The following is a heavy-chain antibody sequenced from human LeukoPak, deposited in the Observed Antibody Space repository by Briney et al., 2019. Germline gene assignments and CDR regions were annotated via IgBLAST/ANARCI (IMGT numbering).Heavy chain of an antibody. CDR1: GDTVSTNSGV. Sequence: SQTLSLTCAISGDTVSTNSGVWNWIRQSPSRGLEWLGRTYYRSKWYDDYAVSVRSRITINPDTSKNQFSLQLTSVTPEDTAVYYCASLDYWGQGTPVTVSS. CDR2: TYYRSKWYD. V-gene: IGHV6-1*01. J-gene: IGHJ4*02. CDR3: ASLDY.